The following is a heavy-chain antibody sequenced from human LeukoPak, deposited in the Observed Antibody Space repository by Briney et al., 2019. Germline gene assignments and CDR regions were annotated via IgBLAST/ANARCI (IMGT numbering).Heavy chain of an antibody. J-gene: IGHJ4*02. D-gene: IGHD2-15*01. V-gene: IGHV3-74*01. CDR3: VSFCETY. CDR2: INSDGSWT. CDR1: GNYW. Sequence: GGSLRLSCAASGNYWMHWVRQAPGKGLVWVSHINSDGSWTSYADSVKGRFTISKDNAKNTVYLQMNNLRAEDTAVYYCVSFCETYWGRGTLVTVSS.